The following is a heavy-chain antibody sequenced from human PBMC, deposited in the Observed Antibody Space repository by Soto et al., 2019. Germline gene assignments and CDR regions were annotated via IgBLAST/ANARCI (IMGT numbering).Heavy chain of an antibody. J-gene: IGHJ4*02. Sequence: GASVKVPCKASGGTFSSYAISWVRQAPGQGLEWMGGIIPIFGTANYAQKFQGRVTITRDTSASTAYMELSSLRSEDTAVYYCARGTAHPGYWGQGTLVTVSS. CDR1: GGTFSSYA. CDR2: IIPIFGTA. V-gene: IGHV1-69*05. CDR3: ARGTAHPGY. D-gene: IGHD5-18*01.